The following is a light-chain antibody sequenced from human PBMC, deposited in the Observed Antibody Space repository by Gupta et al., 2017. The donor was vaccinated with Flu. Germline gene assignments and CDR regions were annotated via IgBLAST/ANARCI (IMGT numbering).Light chain of an antibody. J-gene: IGLJ1*01. CDR1: GSDIGTYNR. CDR3: SSYTSSDTFV. Sequence: VTISCTGTGSDIGTYNRVSWYQQSPGTAPKLMIYEVSKRPSGVPDRFSGSKSGNSASLTISGRQGEDEADYYCSSYTSSDTFVFGTGTKVTVL. V-gene: IGLV2-18*02. CDR2: EVS.